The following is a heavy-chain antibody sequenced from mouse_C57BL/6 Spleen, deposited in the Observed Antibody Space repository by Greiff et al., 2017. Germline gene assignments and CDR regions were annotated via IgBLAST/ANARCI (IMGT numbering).Heavy chain of an antibody. CDR3: ASGDYYYGSSYGGYFDV. D-gene: IGHD1-1*01. J-gene: IGHJ1*03. Sequence: QVQLQQPGAELVMPGASVKLSCKASGYTFTSYWMHWVKQRPGQGLEWIGEIDPSDSYTNYNQKLKGKSTLTVDKSSSTAYMQLSSLTSEDSAVYYCASGDYYYGSSYGGYFDVWGTGTTVTVSS. V-gene: IGHV1-69*01. CDR2: IDPSDSYT. CDR1: GYTFTSYW.